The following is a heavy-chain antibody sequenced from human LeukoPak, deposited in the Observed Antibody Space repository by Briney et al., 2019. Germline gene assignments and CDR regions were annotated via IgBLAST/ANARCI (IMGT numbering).Heavy chain of an antibody. CDR3: ARDSYGDNDYYYYMDA. V-gene: IGHV4-4*07. D-gene: IGHD4-17*01. Sequence: SETLSLTCTVSGGSISSYYWSWIRQPAGKGLEWIVRIYTCGSTNYNPSLKSRVTMSVDTSKNQFSLKLSSVTAADTAVYYCARDSYGDNDYYYYMDAWGKGTTVTVSS. CDR2: IYTCGST. J-gene: IGHJ6*03. CDR1: GGSISSYY.